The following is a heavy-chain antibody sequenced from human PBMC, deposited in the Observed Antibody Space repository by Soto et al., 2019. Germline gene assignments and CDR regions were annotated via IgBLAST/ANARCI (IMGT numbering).Heavy chain of an antibody. J-gene: IGHJ4*02. V-gene: IGHV1-24*01. CDR3: AAYDSGGFYYGFDY. CDR2: FDPGDGET. Sequence: QVQLVQSGSEVKKPGASVKVSCKVHDYPFTELSIHWVRQAHGKGLEWVGGFDPGDGETIYAQKFQGRVTTTEDTSTDTAFMELSSLKSEDTAVYYCAAYDSGGFYYGFDYWGQGTLVTVSS. D-gene: IGHD3-22*01. CDR1: DYPFTELS.